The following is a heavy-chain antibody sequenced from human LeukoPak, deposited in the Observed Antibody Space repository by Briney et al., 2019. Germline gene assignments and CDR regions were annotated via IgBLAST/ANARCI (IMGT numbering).Heavy chain of an antibody. Sequence: GGSLRLSCAASGFTFDDYAMHWVRQAPGKGLEWVSGISWNSGSIVYADSVKGRFTISRDNAKNSLYMQMNSLRAEDTALYYCARVVSVAWSERRPGYYYIDVWGKGTTVTVSS. CDR2: ISWNSGSI. D-gene: IGHD6-19*01. V-gene: IGHV3-9*01. J-gene: IGHJ6*03. CDR1: GFTFDDYA. CDR3: ARVVSVAWSERRPGYYYIDV.